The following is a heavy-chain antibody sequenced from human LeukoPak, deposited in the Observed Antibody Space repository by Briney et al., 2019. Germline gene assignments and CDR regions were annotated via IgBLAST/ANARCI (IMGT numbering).Heavy chain of an antibody. CDR3: ARDQCSGGSCYSNH. CDR1: GFTFSSYS. Sequence: GGSLRLSCAASGFTFSSYSMNWVRQAPGKGLEWVSSISSSSSYIYYADSVKGRFTISRDNAKNSLYLQVNSLRAEDTAVYYCARDQCSGGSCYSNHWGQGTLVTVSS. D-gene: IGHD2-15*01. V-gene: IGHV3-21*01. CDR2: ISSSSSYI. J-gene: IGHJ5*02.